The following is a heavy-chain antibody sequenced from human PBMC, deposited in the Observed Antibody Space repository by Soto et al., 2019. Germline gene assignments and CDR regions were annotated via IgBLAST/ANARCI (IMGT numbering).Heavy chain of an antibody. J-gene: IGHJ3*02. CDR1: GGSISSADYY. D-gene: IGHD6-13*01. V-gene: IGHV4-30-4*01. Sequence: QVQLQESGPGLVKPSQTLSLICTVSGGSISSADYYWSWLRQPPGKGLEWIGFTSYSGSMYNNPSLKSRGNIAVDTSKNQVALKWTSVTAADTAVYYCAIEKGVAAPGHDAFDIWGQGTMVTVSS. CDR2: TSYSGSM. CDR3: AIEKGVAAPGHDAFDI.